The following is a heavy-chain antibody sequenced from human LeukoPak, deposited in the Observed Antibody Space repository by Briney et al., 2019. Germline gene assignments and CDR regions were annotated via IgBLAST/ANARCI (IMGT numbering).Heavy chain of an antibody. CDR2: IYHSGST. CDR3: ARAIIWFGELSHFDY. D-gene: IGHD3-10*01. CDR1: GGSISSSNW. V-gene: IGHV4-4*02. Sequence: SETLSLTCAVSGGSISSSNWWSWVRQPPGKGLEWIGEIYHSGSTNYNPSLKSRVTISVDTSKNQFSLKLSSVTAADTAVYYCARAIIWFGELSHFDYWGQGTLVTVSS. J-gene: IGHJ4*02.